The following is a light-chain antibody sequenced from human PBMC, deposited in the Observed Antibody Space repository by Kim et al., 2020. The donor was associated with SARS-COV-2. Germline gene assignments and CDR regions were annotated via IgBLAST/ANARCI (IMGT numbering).Light chain of an antibody. J-gene: IGKJ4*01. Sequence: SPGEGATPSCRASQSVSRDCLAWYQQKPGQTPRLFIYGASNRATGISDRFRGSGSGTDFTLTISRLEPEDSAVYYCQQYGSSPLTFGGGTKVEIK. CDR3: QQYGSSPLT. V-gene: IGKV3-20*01. CDR2: GAS. CDR1: QSVSRDC.